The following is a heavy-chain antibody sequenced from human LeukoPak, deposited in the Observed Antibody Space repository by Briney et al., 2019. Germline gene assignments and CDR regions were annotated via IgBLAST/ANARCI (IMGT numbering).Heavy chain of an antibody. J-gene: IGHJ4*02. Sequence: GGPLRLSCAASGFPFNAYWMTWVRQAPGKGLEWVANIRQDGDTKYYVDSVKGRFTISRDNAKNSLYLQMNSLSAEDTALYYCVKDISSGWTWPPSSPHPGFDSWGQGTLVTVSS. D-gene: IGHD6-19*01. V-gene: IGHV3-7*03. CDR2: IRQDGDTK. CDR1: GFPFNAYW. CDR3: VKDISSGWTWPPSSPHPGFDS.